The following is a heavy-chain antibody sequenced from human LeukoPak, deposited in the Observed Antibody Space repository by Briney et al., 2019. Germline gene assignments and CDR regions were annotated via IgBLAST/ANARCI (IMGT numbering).Heavy chain of an antibody. D-gene: IGHD1-14*01. CDR2: ISSSSSYI. V-gene: IGHV3-21*04. CDR3: AKKYNTGLDP. J-gene: IGHJ5*02. CDR1: GFTFNSYS. Sequence: GGSLRLSCAASGFTFNSYSMNWVRQAPGKGLEWVSSISSSSSYIYYADSVKGRFTISRDNAKNSLYLQMNSLRAEDTAVYYCAKKYNTGLDPWGQGTLVTVSS.